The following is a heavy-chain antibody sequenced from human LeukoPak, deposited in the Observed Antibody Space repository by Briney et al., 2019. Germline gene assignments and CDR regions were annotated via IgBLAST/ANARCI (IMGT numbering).Heavy chain of an antibody. J-gene: IGHJ4*02. CDR2: IKQDGSEK. Sequence: GGSLRLSCAASGLIFSDYWMSWVRQAPGKGLEWVANIKQDGSEKYYVDSVKGRFTISRDNAKNSLYLQMNSLRAEDTAVYYCARVRYWGQGTLVTVSS. CDR1: GLIFSDYW. CDR3: ARVRY. V-gene: IGHV3-7*01.